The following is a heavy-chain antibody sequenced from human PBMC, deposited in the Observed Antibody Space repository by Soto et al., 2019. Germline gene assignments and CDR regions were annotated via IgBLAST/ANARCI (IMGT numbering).Heavy chain of an antibody. Sequence: QVQLVQSGAEVKKPGASVKVSCKASEYTFTSHDINWVRQATGQGLVWMGWMNPNSGNTGYAQKFQGRVTMTRNTSINTAYMDLSSLRSDDTAVYYCARGTGGSGGPIDYWGQGTLVTIS. CDR1: EYTFTSHD. D-gene: IGHD2-15*01. CDR3: ARGTGGSGGPIDY. CDR2: MNPNSGNT. J-gene: IGHJ4*02. V-gene: IGHV1-8*01.